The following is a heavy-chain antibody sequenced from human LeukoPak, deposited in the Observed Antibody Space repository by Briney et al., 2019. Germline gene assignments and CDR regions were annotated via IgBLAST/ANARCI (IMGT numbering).Heavy chain of an antibody. CDR1: GYTFTSYY. CDR2: INPSGGST. CDR3: ARERSRGGYRNNWFDP. V-gene: IGHV1-46*01. J-gene: IGHJ5*02. Sequence: ASVKVSCKASGYTFTSYYMHWVRQAPGQGLEWMEIINPSGGSTSYAQKFQGRVTMTRDTSTSTVYMELSSLRSEDTAVYYCARERSRGGYRNNWFDPWGQGTLVTVSS. D-gene: IGHD3-16*01.